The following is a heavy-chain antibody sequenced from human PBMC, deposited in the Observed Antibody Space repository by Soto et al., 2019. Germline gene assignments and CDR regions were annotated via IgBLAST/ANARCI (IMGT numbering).Heavy chain of an antibody. D-gene: IGHD3-10*01. Sequence: QVQLQESGPGLVKPSETLSLSCTVSGCSISSYYWSWFRQSPGKRMEWIGYVHHSWGSSYNPSLQSRVALSLDASKSQFSLKVTSVPATDTAVYYCARQGFGPLHGLVDVWGQGTTVTVSS. V-gene: IGHV4-59*08. CDR2: VHHSWGS. J-gene: IGHJ6*02. CDR3: ARQGFGPLHGLVDV. CDR1: GCSISSYY.